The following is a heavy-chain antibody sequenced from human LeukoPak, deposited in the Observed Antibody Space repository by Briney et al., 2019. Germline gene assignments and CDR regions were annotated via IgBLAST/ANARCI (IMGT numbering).Heavy chain of an antibody. Sequence: GGSLRLSCAASGFTFSSYTMNWVRQAPGQGLECLGIIYPGDSDTRYSPSFQGQVTISADKSISTAYLPWSSLKASDTAMYYCARGMGAVLTLGYWGQGTLVTVSS. V-gene: IGHV5-51*01. D-gene: IGHD1-26*01. J-gene: IGHJ4*02. CDR3: ARGMGAVLTLGY. CDR1: GFTFSSYT. CDR2: IYPGDSDT.